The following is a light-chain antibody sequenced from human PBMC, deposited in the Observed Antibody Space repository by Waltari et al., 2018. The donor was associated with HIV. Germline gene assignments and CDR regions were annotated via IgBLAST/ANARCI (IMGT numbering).Light chain of an antibody. V-gene: IGKV1-5*03. Sequence: DIRMTKSPSTRSASVGDRVTITCRASHNISGWLAWYQQRPGKAPRLLIHRASNLEFGVSPRFSGGGSGTEFSLTIAGLQPDDFATYYCQQYSVDFYTFGQGTKV. CDR2: RAS. J-gene: IGKJ3*01. CDR1: HNISGW. CDR3: QQYSVDFYT.